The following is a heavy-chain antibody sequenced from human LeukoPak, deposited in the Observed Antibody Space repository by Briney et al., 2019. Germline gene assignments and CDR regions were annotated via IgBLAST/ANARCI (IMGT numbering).Heavy chain of an antibody. D-gene: IGHD3-16*01. CDR2: INHSGST. V-gene: IGHV4-34*01. CDR3: ATKAYGY. CDR1: GGSFSGYY. J-gene: IGHJ4*02. Sequence: SETLSLTCAVYGGSFSGYYWSWIRQPPGKGLEWIGEINHSGSTNYNPSLKSRVTTSVDTSKNQFSLKLSSVTAADTAVYYCATKAYGYWGQGTLVTVSS.